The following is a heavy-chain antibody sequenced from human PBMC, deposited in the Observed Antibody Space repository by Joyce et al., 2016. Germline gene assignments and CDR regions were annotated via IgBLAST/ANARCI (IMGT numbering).Heavy chain of an antibody. J-gene: IGHJ4*02. Sequence: QLQLQESGPGLVKRSESLSLTCSVSGGTVRSAKYYWGWIRQPPGKGLVWVGNIYYSGNTYYNPCLKSRVTISVDTSKNQFFLKVTSVTAADTSLYYFARTVVRPATPNYFDCWGQGTLVIVSS. CDR3: ARTVVRPATPNYFDC. V-gene: IGHV4-39*01. CDR2: IYYSGNT. D-gene: IGHD2-15*01. CDR1: GGTVRSAKYY.